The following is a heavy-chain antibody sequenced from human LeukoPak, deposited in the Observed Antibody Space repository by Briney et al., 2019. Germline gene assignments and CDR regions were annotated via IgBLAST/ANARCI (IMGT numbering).Heavy chain of an antibody. CDR2: IFSGGGR. Sequence: GGSLRLSCAASGFTVSSNYMSWVRQAPGKGLDWVSVIFSGGGRNYADSVKGRFTISRDNSKNTLYLQMNSLRAEDTAVYYCAGYYDTSGSHAFDIWGQVTMVTVSS. D-gene: IGHD3-22*01. J-gene: IGHJ3*02. V-gene: IGHV3-53*01. CDR1: GFTVSSNY. CDR3: AGYYDTSGSHAFDI.